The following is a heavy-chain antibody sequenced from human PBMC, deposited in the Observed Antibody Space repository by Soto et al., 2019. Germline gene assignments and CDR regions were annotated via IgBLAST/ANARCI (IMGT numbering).Heavy chain of an antibody. D-gene: IGHD6-19*01. CDR1: GVMFDSYA. Sequence: PGGSLRLSCVASGVMFDSYAMNWVRQSPGKGLEWVSYISPGGDRIYYAESLKGRITISRDNARNSLSLQMNILSDEDTAVYYCTKSADSAGWGVDFWGQGTLVTVSS. J-gene: IGHJ4*02. CDR2: ISPGGDRI. V-gene: IGHV3-48*02. CDR3: TKSADSAGWGVDF.